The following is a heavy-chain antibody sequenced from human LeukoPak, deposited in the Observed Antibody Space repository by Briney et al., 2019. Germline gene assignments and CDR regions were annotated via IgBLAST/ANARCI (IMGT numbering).Heavy chain of an antibody. Sequence: ASVRVSCKASGYTFTSYYMHWVRQAPGQGLEWMGWISAYNGNTNYAQKLQGRVTMTTDTSTSTAYMELRSMRSDDTAVYYCARESQYYYGSGSYFWSGYYYYMDVWGKGTTVTVSS. J-gene: IGHJ6*03. CDR2: ISAYNGNT. CDR3: ARESQYYYGSGSYFWSGYYYYMDV. V-gene: IGHV1-18*04. CDR1: GYTFTSYY. D-gene: IGHD3-10*01.